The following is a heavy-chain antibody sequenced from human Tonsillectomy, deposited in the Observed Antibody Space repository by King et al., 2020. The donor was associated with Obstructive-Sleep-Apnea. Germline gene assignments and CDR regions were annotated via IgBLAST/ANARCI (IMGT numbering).Heavy chain of an antibody. Sequence: VQLVQSGAEVKKPGSSVKVSCKGSGGTFSNNPISWVRQAPGQGLEWMGGIIPILGITNNVEKFQGRVNISADKFTSTAYMELSSLRSDDTAVYYCASSPRTKIVGATGEGDNDYYYGMDVWGQGTMVTVSS. V-gene: IGHV1-69*10. CDR3: ASSPRTKIVGATGEGDNDYYYGMDV. CDR1: GGTFSNNP. D-gene: IGHD1-26*01. CDR2: IIPILGIT. J-gene: IGHJ6*02.